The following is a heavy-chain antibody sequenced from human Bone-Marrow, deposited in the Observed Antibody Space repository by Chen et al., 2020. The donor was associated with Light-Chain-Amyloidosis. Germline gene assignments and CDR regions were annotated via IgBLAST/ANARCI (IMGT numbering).Heavy chain of an antibody. CDR2: IAWNIGNT. Sequence: AQLEESGGGLVQPGRSLRLSCAASGFPFEDYAMHWVRKVPGKGLEWISGIAWNIGNTDYADSVKCRFTISRDNAKQSLYLQMDDLRPEDSALYYCAKDTGAVKAVPGWLDCWGQGTQVTVSS. CDR1: GFPFEDYA. V-gene: IGHV3-9*01. J-gene: IGHJ4*02. CDR3: AKDTGAVKAVPGWLDC. D-gene: IGHD6-19*01.